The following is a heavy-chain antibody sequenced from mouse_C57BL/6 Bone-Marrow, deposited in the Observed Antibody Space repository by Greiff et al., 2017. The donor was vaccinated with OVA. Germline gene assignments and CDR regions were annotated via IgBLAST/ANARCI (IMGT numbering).Heavy chain of an antibody. Sequence: EVQLQQSGPVLVKPGASVKMSCKASAYTFTDYYMNWVKQSHGKSLEWIGVINPYNGGTSYNQKFKGKATLTVDKSSSTAYMELNSLTSEDSAVYYCARSGYDGYYEAYWGQGTLVTVSA. CDR1: AYTFTDYY. CDR3: ARSGYDGYYEAY. CDR2: INPYNGGT. V-gene: IGHV1-19*01. J-gene: IGHJ3*01. D-gene: IGHD2-3*01.